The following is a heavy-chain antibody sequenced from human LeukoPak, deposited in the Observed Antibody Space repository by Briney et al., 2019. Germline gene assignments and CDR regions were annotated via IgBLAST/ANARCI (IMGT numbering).Heavy chain of an antibody. D-gene: IGHD6-13*01. V-gene: IGHV4-59*01. J-gene: IGHJ4*02. CDR3: ARGYSSSWPYTFDY. Sequence: SETLSLTCTASGGSISGYYWSWIRQPPGKGLEWIGYIYYSGSTNYNPSLKSRVTISVDTSKNQFSLKLSSVTAEDTAVYHCARGYSSSWPYTFDYWGQGTLVTVSS. CDR1: GGSISGYY. CDR2: IYYSGST.